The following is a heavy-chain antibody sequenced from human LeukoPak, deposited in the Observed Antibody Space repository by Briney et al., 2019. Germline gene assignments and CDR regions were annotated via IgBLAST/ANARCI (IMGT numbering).Heavy chain of an antibody. CDR1: GGTFSSYA. V-gene: IGHV1-69*04. CDR2: IIPIFGIA. CDR3: ARDVTPQDIVVVPAAHDAFDI. Sequence: GASVKVSCKDSGGTFSSYAISWVRQAPGQGLEWMGRIIPIFGIANYAQKFQGRVTITADKSTSTAYMELSSLRSEDTAVYYCARDVTPQDIVVVPAAHDAFDIWGQGTMVTVSS. J-gene: IGHJ3*02. D-gene: IGHD2-2*01.